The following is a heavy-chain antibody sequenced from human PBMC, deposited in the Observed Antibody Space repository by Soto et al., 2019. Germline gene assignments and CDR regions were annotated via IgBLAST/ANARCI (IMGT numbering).Heavy chain of an antibody. CDR3: ARDGDTVTTLESFDY. CDR1: GFTFSSYW. V-gene: IGHV3-74*01. D-gene: IGHD4-17*01. J-gene: IGHJ4*02. Sequence: EVQLVESGGGLVQPGGSLRLSCAASGFTFSSYWMHWVRQAPGKGLVWVSRINSDGSSTSYADSVKGRITISRDNAKNTQYMQRNSLRAEDTAVYYCARDGDTVTTLESFDYWGQGTLVTVSS. CDR2: INSDGSST.